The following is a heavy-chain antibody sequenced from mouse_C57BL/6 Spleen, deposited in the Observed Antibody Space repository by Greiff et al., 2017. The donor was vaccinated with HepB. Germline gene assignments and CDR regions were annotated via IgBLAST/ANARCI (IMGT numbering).Heavy chain of an antibody. CDR2: ISDGGSYT. J-gene: IGHJ2*01. V-gene: IGHV5-4*01. CDR1: GFTFSSYA. D-gene: IGHD2-14*01. CDR3: ARDGGNYFDY. Sequence: DVQLVESGGGLVKPGGSLKLSCAASGFTFSSYAMSWVRQTPEKRLEWVATISDGGSYTYYPDNVKGRFTISRDNAKNNLYLQMSHLKSEDTAMYYCARDGGNYFDYWGQSTTLTVSS.